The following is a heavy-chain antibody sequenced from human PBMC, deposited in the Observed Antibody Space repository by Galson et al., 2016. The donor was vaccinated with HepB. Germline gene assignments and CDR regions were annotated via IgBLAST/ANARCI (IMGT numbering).Heavy chain of an antibody. V-gene: IGHV3-7*01. D-gene: IGHD1-1*01. J-gene: IGHJ3*02. CDR2: INQVGGGT. CDR3: ARVRERTFDI. Sequence: SLRLSCAASGFTFSIYWMSWVRQAPGKGLEWVANINQVGGGTYCVDSVKGRFTISRDNANNSLYLQMDSLRAEDTALYYCARVRERTFDIWGQGTVVTVSS. CDR1: GFTFSIYW.